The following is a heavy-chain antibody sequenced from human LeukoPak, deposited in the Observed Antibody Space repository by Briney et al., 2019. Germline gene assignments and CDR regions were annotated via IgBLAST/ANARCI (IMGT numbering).Heavy chain of an antibody. CDR2: ILYDGSKK. V-gene: IGHV3-30-3*01. D-gene: IGHD3-3*01. Sequence: PGGCLRLSCADSGFTFSTYALHWVRQAPGKGLEWVAVILYDGSKKYYADSVKGRFTISRDNSKKTLYLQMNSLRAEDSAVYYCARGGTFGVDISDYWGHGTLVTVSS. J-gene: IGHJ4*01. CDR3: ARGGTFGVDISDY. CDR1: GFTFSTYA.